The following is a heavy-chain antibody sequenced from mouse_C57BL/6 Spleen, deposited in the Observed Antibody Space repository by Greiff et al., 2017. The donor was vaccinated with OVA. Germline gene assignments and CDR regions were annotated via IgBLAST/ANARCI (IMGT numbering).Heavy chain of an antibody. CDR1: GFTFSDFY. V-gene: IGHV7-1*01. CDR3: ARVYYDYDEWYFDV. CDR2: SRNKANDYTT. J-gene: IGHJ1*03. D-gene: IGHD2-4*01. Sequence: EVQLVESGGGLVQSGRSLRLSCATSGFTFSDFYMEWVRQAPGKGLEWIAASRNKANDYTTEYSASVKGRFIVSRDTSQSILYLQMNALRAEDTAIYYRARVYYDYDEWYFDVWGTGTTVTVSS.